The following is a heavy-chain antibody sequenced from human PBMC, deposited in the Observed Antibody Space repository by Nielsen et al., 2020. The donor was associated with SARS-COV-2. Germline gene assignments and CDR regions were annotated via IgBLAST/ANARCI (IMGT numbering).Heavy chain of an antibody. J-gene: IGHJ4*01. Sequence: GESLKISCAASGFTFSSYGMHWVRQAPGKGLEWVAVIWYDGSNKYYADSVKGRFTISRDQNSLSLQMNNLRADDTAVYYCARGDFWSGYYFDLWGQGALVTVSS. D-gene: IGHD3-3*01. CDR2: IWYDGSNK. V-gene: IGHV3-33*01. CDR1: GFTFSSYG. CDR3: ARGDFWSGYYFDL.